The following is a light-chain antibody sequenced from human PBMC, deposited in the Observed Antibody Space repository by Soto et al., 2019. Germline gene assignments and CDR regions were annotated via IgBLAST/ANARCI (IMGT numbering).Light chain of an antibody. CDR3: QQYYSAPPT. CDR2: WAS. J-gene: IGKJ2*01. Sequence: IVMTQSPDSLAVSLGERATINCKSSKSVLYSSNNKNYLAWYQQKQGQPPKLLIYWASTRESGVPDRFSGSGSGTDFTLTISSLQAEDVAVYYCQQYYSAPPTFGQGTKLEIK. V-gene: IGKV4-1*01. CDR1: KSVLYSSNNKNY.